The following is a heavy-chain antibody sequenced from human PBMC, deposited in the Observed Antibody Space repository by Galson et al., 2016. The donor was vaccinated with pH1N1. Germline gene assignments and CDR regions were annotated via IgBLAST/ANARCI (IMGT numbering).Heavy chain of an antibody. V-gene: IGHV3-33*08. D-gene: IGHD3-3*01. Sequence: LRLSCAASGFTFRSYALNWVRLAPGKGLEWVAAIWYDGSNKHYADSVEGRFAIFRDNSKNTLYLQMNSLRDEDTAVYYCARESFWNGAGDDDYGWDVWGQGTTVTVPS. CDR3: ARESFWNGAGDDDYGWDV. J-gene: IGHJ6*02. CDR1: GFTFRSYA. CDR2: IWYDGSNK.